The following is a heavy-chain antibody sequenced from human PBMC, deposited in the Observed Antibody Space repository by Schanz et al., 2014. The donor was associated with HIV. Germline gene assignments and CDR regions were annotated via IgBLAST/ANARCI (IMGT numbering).Heavy chain of an antibody. V-gene: IGHV3-23*04. J-gene: IGHJ4*02. CDR1: GFTFSDYA. CDR2: IVSSGGDT. D-gene: IGHD3-9*01. CDR3: AKSSGWLYAHFDY. Sequence: EVQVVESGGGLVKPGRSPRLSCTTSGFTFSDYAMSWVRQAPGKGLEWVSAIVSSGGDTYYADFVEGRFTISRDNSKNTLYLQMHSLRAEDTAVYYCAKSSGWLYAHFDYWGQGTLVTVSS.